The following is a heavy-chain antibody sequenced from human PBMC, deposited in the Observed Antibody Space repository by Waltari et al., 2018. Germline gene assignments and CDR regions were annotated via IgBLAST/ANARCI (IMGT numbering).Heavy chain of an antibody. CDR1: GGSITSSSYY. V-gene: IGHV4-39*07. Sequence: QLQLQESGPGLVKPSETLSLTCTVSGGSITSSSYYWGWLRQPPGKGLEWIGSIYYSGSTYYNPSLKSRVTISVDTSKNQFSLKLSSVTAADTAVYYCARDSRASYYYYYMDVWGKGTTVTISS. CDR3: ARDSRASYYYYYMDV. J-gene: IGHJ6*03. CDR2: IYYSGST.